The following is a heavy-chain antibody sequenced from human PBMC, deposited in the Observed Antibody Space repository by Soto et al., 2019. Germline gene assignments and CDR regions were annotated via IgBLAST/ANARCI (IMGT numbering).Heavy chain of an antibody. CDR1: GCSISSGDYY. J-gene: IGHJ4*02. CDR3: AREVERRYFDY. V-gene: IGHV4-30-4*01. CDR2: IYYSGST. Sequence: SEILSLTCTVSGCSISSGDYYWSWIRQPPGKGLEWIGYIYYSGSTYYNPSLKSRVTISVDTSKNQFSLKLSSVTAADTAVYYCAREVERRYFDYWGQGTLVTVSS. D-gene: IGHD6-25*01.